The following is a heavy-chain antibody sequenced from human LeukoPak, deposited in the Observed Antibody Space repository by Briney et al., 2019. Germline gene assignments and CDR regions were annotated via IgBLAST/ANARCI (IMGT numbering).Heavy chain of an antibody. Sequence: GGSLRLSCAASGFTFSNFWMHWVRQGPGKGLVWVLRINSDGSSTTSADSVKGRFTISTANAKNTLYLQMNSRRAEDTAVYYCAKGGATVIDYWGQGTLVTVSS. V-gene: IGHV3-74*01. D-gene: IGHD4-17*01. J-gene: IGHJ4*02. CDR2: INSDGSST. CDR3: AKGGATVIDY. CDR1: GFTFSNFW.